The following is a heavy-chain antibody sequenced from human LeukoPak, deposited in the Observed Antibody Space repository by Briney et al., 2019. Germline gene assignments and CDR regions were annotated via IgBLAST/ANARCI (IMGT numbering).Heavy chain of an antibody. CDR2: INHSGST. D-gene: IGHD5-12*01. CDR1: GGSISSYY. J-gene: IGHJ4*02. Sequence: SETLSLTCTVSGGSISSYYWSWIRQPPGKGLEWIGEINHSGSTNYNPSLKSRVTISVDTSKNQFSLKLSSVTAADTAVYYCARGWLPRGGIFDYWGQGTLVTVSS. V-gene: IGHV4-34*01. CDR3: ARGWLPRGGIFDY.